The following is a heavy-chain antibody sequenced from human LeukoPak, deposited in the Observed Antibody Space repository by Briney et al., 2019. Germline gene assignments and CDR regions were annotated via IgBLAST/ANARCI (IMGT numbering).Heavy chain of an antibody. V-gene: IGHV6-1*01. Sequence: SQTLSLTCAISGDSVPRNSAAWNWIRQSPSRGLEWLGRTYYRSKWYNDYAVSVKSRITIDPDPSKNQFSLQLNSVTPEDTAMYYCARERVGVRVRYDRGGYFDYWGQGTLVTVSS. CDR3: ARERVGVRVRYDRGGYFDY. CDR2: TYYRSKWYN. J-gene: IGHJ4*02. D-gene: IGHD3-22*01. CDR1: GDSVPRNSAA.